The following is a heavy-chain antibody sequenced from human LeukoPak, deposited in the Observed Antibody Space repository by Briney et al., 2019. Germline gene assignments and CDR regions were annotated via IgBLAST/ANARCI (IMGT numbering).Heavy chain of an antibody. CDR2: IYYSGST. D-gene: IGHD3-10*01. CDR1: GGSISSYY. V-gene: IGHV4-59*01. J-gene: IGHJ4*02. CDR3: ARDLGVAFDY. Sequence: PSETLSLTCTVSGGSISSYYWSWIRQPPGKGLEWIGYIYYSGSTNYNPSLKSRVTISVDTSKNQFSLKLSSVTAADTAAYYCARDLGVAFDYWGQGTLVTVSS.